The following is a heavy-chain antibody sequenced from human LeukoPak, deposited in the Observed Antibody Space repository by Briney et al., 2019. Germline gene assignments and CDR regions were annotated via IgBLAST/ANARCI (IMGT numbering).Heavy chain of an antibody. CDR1: GGSISSYY. CDR2: IYTSGST. J-gene: IGHJ6*03. CDR3: ARAQLRFLEWSSMDV. V-gene: IGHV4-4*07. D-gene: IGHD3-3*01. Sequence: SETLSLTCTVSGGSISSYYWSWIRQPAGKGLEWIGRIYTSGSTNYNPSLKSRVTMSVDTPKNQFSLKLSSVTAADTAVYYCARAQLRFLEWSSMDVWGKGTTVTVSS.